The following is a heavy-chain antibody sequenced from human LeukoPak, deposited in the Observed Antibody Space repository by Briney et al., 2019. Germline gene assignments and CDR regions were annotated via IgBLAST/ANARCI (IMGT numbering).Heavy chain of an antibody. D-gene: IGHD1-26*01. J-gene: IGHJ4*02. Sequence: GGSLRLACTPSGFTFSSYWMSWVRQAAGKGMEWEANIKQDGSEENFVDSVKGRFTISRDNAKKSLYLQMNSLRAEDTAVYYCARGSSAGASLRHDYWGQGTLVTVSS. CDR1: GFTFSSYW. CDR2: IKQDGSEE. V-gene: IGHV3-7*01. CDR3: ARGSSAGASLRHDY.